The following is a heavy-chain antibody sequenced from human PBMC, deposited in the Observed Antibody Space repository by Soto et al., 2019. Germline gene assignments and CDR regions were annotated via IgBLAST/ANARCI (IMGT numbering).Heavy chain of an antibody. CDR2: ISSHSTFT. CDR1: GFTFSDYY. D-gene: IGHD3-9*01. CDR3: ARDLQYYDILAGYPRD. J-gene: IGHJ4*02. Sequence: QVHLVDSGGGLVKRGGSLRLSCAASGFTFSDYYMSWIRQAPGKGLEWISYISSHSTFTSYADSVKGRFTISRDNAKNSLYLQMNTLRAEDSAVYYCARDLQYYDILAGYPRDWGQGTLVTVSS. V-gene: IGHV3-11*06.